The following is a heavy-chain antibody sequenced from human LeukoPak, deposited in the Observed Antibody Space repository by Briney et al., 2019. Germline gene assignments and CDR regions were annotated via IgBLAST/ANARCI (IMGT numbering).Heavy chain of an antibody. Sequence: PGGSLRLSCPASGFTFSNYAMSWVRQAPGKGLEWVSGISGSGDTTYQADSVKGRFTISGDNSKNTLYLQMNSLRAEDTAVYYCAKRQGGYGFDYWGQGILVTVSS. D-gene: IGHD3-22*01. CDR3: AKRQGGYGFDY. CDR1: GFTFSNYA. CDR2: ISGSGDTT. V-gene: IGHV3-23*01. J-gene: IGHJ4*02.